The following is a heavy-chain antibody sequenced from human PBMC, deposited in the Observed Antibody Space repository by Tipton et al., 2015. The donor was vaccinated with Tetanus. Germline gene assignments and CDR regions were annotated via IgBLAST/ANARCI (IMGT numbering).Heavy chain of an antibody. CDR1: GFSVNDNY. CDR2: IQKDGTT. J-gene: IGHJ6*02. Sequence: SLRLSCEVSGFSVNDNYMTWVRQAPGKGLEWVADIQKDGTTDYAESVKGRFVVSRDTSTNFLYLQMNSLRVEDSAVYSCARCNPYEVWTNPCNYGLDVWGQGTTVIVSS. V-gene: IGHV3-53*01. CDR3: ARCNPYEVWTNPCNYGLDV. D-gene: IGHD3-3*01.